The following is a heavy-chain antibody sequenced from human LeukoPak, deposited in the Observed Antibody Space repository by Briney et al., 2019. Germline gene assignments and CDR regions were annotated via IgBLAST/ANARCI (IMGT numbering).Heavy chain of an antibody. Sequence: ASVKVSCKASGGTFSSYAISWVRQAPGQGLEWMGGIIPIFGTANYAQKFQGRVTITTDESTSTAYMELSSLRSEDTAVYYCARGEDSGSSYDYWGQGTLVTVSS. CDR2: IIPIFGTA. J-gene: IGHJ4*02. CDR1: GGTFSSYA. D-gene: IGHD1-26*01. CDR3: ARGEDSGSSYDY. V-gene: IGHV1-69*05.